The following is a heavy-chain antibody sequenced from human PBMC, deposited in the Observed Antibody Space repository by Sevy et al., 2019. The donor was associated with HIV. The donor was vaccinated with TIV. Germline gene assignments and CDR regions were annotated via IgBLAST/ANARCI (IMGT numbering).Heavy chain of an antibody. Sequence: GGSLRLSCAASGFTFSSYSMNWVRQAPGKGLEWVSSISSSSSYIYYADSVKGRFTISRDNAKNSLYLQMNSLRAEDRAVYYCARDLSATYYYYGMDVWGQGTTVTVSS. CDR1: GFTFSSYS. V-gene: IGHV3-21*01. CDR2: ISSSSSYI. CDR3: ARDLSATYYYYGMDV. J-gene: IGHJ6*02.